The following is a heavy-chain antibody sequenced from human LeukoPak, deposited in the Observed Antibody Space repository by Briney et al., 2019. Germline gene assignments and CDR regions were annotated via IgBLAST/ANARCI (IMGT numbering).Heavy chain of an antibody. CDR2: INHSGST. CDR1: GGSFRGYY. CDR3: ARGTVTADAFDI. V-gene: IGHV4-34*01. D-gene: IGHD4-17*01. J-gene: IGHJ3*02. Sequence: KPSETLSLTCAVYGGSFRGYYWSWIRQPPRKGLEWIGEINHSGSTNYNPSLKSRVTISVDTSKNQLSLKLSSVTAADTAVYYCARGTVTADAFDIWGQGTMVTVSS.